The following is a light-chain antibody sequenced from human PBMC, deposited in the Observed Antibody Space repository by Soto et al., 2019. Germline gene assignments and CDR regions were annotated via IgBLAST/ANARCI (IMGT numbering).Light chain of an antibody. CDR2: GAS. CDR3: QHYGGSRYT. V-gene: IGKV3-20*01. CDR1: QSVSSSY. Sequence: EIVLTQSPGTLSLSPGERATLSCRASQSVSSSYLAWYQQKGGQAPRLVIYGASSRATGIPDRFSDSGSGTEFTLTISRLEPEDFAVYYCQHYGGSRYTFGQGTKLEIK. J-gene: IGKJ2*01.